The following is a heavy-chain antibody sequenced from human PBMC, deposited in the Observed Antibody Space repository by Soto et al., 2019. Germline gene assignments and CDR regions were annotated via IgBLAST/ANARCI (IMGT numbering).Heavy chain of an antibody. Sequence: QVQLVQSGAEVKKPGSSVKVSCKASGGTFSSYTISWVRQAPGQGLEWMGRIIPILGIANYAQKFQGRVTITADKSTSTAYMELSSLRSEDTAVYYCARDTQKLGLNAQCYYYMDVWGKGTTVTVSS. V-gene: IGHV1-69*08. CDR3: ARDTQKLGLNAQCYYYMDV. J-gene: IGHJ6*03. D-gene: IGHD1-7*01. CDR1: GGTFSSYT. CDR2: IIPILGIA.